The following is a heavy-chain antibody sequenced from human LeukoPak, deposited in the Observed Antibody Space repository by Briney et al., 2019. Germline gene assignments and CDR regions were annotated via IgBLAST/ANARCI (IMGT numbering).Heavy chain of an antibody. CDR3: ARAGWDDFWSGYSYYFDY. D-gene: IGHD3-3*01. J-gene: IGHJ4*02. V-gene: IGHV4-59*01. CDR2: IYYSAST. CDR1: GGSISSYY. Sequence: PSETLSLTCTVSGGSISSYYWSWIRQPPGKGLEWIGYIYYSASTNYNPSLKSRVTISVDTSKNQFSLKLSSVTAADTAVYYCARAGWDDFWSGYSYYFDYWGQGTLVTVSS.